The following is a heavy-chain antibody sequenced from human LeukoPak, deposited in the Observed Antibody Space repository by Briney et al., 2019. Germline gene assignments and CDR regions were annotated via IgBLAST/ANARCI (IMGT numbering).Heavy chain of an antibody. CDR1: GXTFSSYS. Sequence: GGSLRLSCAASGXTFSSYSMNWVRQAPGKGLEWVSSISSSSNHIYHADSVKGRFTISRDNAKNSLYLQMNSLRAEDTAVYYCARGEQWLPTGIDYWGQGTLVTVSS. CDR3: ARGEQWLPTGIDY. D-gene: IGHD6-19*01. V-gene: IGHV3-21*01. J-gene: IGHJ4*02. CDR2: ISSSSNHI.